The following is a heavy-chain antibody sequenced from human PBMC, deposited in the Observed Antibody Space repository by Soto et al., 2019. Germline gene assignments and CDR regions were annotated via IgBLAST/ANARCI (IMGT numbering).Heavy chain of an antibody. J-gene: IGHJ5*02. D-gene: IGHD4-4*01. CDR1: GYTFTDYD. CDR2: ISVDNGNT. CDR3: SRTSVSNYNWFDP. Sequence: QGQLVQSGAEVKKPWASVKVSCKASGYTFTDYDISWVRQAPGQGLECMGWISVDNGNTKYVESLQGRVTMTTDTSTSTAYLEVRSLRSDDTAVYYCSRTSVSNYNWFDPLGQGTLVAVSS. V-gene: IGHV1-18*01.